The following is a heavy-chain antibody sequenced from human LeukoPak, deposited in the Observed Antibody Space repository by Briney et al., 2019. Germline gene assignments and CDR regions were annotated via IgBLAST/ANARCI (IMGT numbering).Heavy chain of an antibody. V-gene: IGHV3-21*01. CDR2: IDPSSTYI. Sequence: GGSLRLSCAASGFTFRSYSMNWVRQAPGKGLEWVSAIDPSSTYIYYADSVKGRFTISRDNAENSLYLQMNSLRVEDTAVYYCAREIAAAENYFDYWGQGTLVTVSS. J-gene: IGHJ4*02. D-gene: IGHD6-13*01. CDR3: AREIAAAENYFDY. CDR1: GFTFRSYS.